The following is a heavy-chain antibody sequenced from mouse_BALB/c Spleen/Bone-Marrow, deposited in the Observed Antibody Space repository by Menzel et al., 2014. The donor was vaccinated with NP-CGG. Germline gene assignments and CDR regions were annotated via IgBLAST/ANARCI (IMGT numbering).Heavy chain of an antibody. Sequence: VHVKQSGAELVKPGASVKLSCTASGFNIKDTYMHWVKQRPEQGLEWIGRIDPANGNTKYDPKFQGKATITADTSSNTAYLQLSSLTSEDTAVYYCARYCYGSSYAMDYWGQGTSVTVSS. CDR1: GFNIKDTY. D-gene: IGHD1-1*01. CDR2: IDPANGNT. CDR3: ARYCYGSSYAMDY. J-gene: IGHJ4*01. V-gene: IGHV14-3*02.